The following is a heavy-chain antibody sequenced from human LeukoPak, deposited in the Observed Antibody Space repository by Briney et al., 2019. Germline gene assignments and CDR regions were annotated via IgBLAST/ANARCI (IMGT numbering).Heavy chain of an antibody. CDR2: IYPGDSDT. CDR3: ARHVVGANTLFGGAFDI. CDR1: GYIFTDYW. V-gene: IGHV5-51*01. D-gene: IGHD1-26*01. Sequence: GESLKISCQASGYIFTDYWIGWVRQMPGKGLEWVGIIYPGDSDTRYSPSFQGQVTISADKSISIAYLQWSSLKASDTAMYYCARHVVGANTLFGGAFDIWGQGTMVTVSS. J-gene: IGHJ3*02.